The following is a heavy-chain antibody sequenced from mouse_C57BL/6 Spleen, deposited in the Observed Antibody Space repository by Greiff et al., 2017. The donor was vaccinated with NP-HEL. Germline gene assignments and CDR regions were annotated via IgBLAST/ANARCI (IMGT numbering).Heavy chain of an antibody. CDR2: INPSNGGT. V-gene: IGHV1-53*01. D-gene: IGHD3-2*02. Sequence: VQLQQPGTELVKPGASVKLSCKASGYTFTSYWMHWVKQRPGQGLEWIGNINPSNGGTNYNAKFKSKATLTVDKSSSTAYMQLSSLTSEDSAVYYCARGGQLRLPLAYWGQGTLVTVSA. J-gene: IGHJ3*01. CDR3: ARGGQLRLPLAY. CDR1: GYTFTSYW.